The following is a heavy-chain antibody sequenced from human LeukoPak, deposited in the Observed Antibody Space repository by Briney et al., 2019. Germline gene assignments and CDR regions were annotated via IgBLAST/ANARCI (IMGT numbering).Heavy chain of an antibody. D-gene: IGHD3-9*01. CDR2: ISGSGSTT. CDR1: GFSFSTFA. J-gene: IGHJ4*02. Sequence: GASLRLSCAASGFSFSTFAMNWVRQAPGKGLEWVSGISGSGSTTYYADSVKGRLTISRDNSNNTLFLQMDRLKGEDMAVYFCAKERDETGYFNAPFDQWGQGTLVTVSS. CDR3: AKERDETGYFNAPFDQ. V-gene: IGHV3-23*01.